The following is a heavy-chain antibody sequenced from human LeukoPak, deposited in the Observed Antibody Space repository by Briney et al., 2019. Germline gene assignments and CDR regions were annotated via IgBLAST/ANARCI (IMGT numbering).Heavy chain of an antibody. Sequence: GASVKVSCKASGYTFTGYYMHWVRQAPGHGLEWMGRINPNSGGTNYAQKFQGRVTMTRDTSISTAYMELSRLRSDDTAVYYCARSKAWELPNAFDTWGQGTMVTVSS. CDR3: ARSKAWELPNAFDT. J-gene: IGHJ3*02. CDR1: GYTFTGYY. V-gene: IGHV1-2*06. CDR2: INPNSGGT. D-gene: IGHD1-26*01.